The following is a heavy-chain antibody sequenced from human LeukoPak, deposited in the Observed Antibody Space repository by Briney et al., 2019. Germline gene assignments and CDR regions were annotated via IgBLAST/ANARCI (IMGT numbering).Heavy chain of an antibody. J-gene: IGHJ4*02. CDR3: ARDSGLVGYDFWSGYYRY. CDR2: ISAYNGNT. D-gene: IGHD3-3*01. V-gene: IGHV1-18*01. CDR1: GYTFTSYG. Sequence: GASVKVSCKASGYTFTSYGISWVRQAPGQGLEWMGWISAYNGNTTYAQKLQGRVTMTTDTSTSTAYMELSSLRSDDTAVYYCARDSGLVGYDFWSGYYRYWGQGTLVTVSS.